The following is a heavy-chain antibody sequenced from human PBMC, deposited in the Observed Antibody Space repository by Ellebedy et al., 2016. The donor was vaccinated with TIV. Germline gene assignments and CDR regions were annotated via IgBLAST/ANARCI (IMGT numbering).Heavy chain of an antibody. D-gene: IGHD2-15*01. V-gene: IGHV1-69*04. CDR3: AREDIVVVVAATRSASFDY. Sequence: SVKVSXXASGGTFSSYAISWVRQAPGQGLEWMGRIIPILGIANYAQKFQGRVTITADKSTSTAYMELSSLRSEDTAVYYCAREDIVVVVAATRSASFDYWGQGTLVTVSS. J-gene: IGHJ4*02. CDR2: IIPILGIA. CDR1: GGTFSSYA.